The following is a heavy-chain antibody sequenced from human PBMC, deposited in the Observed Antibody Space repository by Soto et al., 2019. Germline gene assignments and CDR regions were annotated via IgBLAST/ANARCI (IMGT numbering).Heavy chain of an antibody. J-gene: IGHJ5*02. D-gene: IGHD3-3*01. CDR1: GFTFNNYA. CDR2: ISYDGSNK. CDR3: ARDYYDFWSGYLYNWFDP. Sequence: GGSLRLSCAASGFTFNNYAIHWVRQAPGKGLEWVAVISYDGSNKYYADSVKGRFTISRDNSKNTLYLQMTSLRAEDTAVYYCARDYYDFWSGYLYNWFDPWGQGTLVTVSS. V-gene: IGHV3-30-3*01.